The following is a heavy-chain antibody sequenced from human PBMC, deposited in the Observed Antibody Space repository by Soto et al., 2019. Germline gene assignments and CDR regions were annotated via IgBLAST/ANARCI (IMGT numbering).Heavy chain of an antibody. J-gene: IGHJ3*02. CDR2: INPNSGST. V-gene: IGHV1-2*02. CDR1: GYTFTNYY. Sequence: QVQLVQSGTEVKKPGASVKVSCKASGYTFTNYYIHWVRQAPGQGLEWMGWINPNSGSTNYAQKLHGRVTMTRAASISTAYMERRRLRSVDTAVYSCARGISRKYCSGDSCHALGAFDIWGQGTVVTVSS. D-gene: IGHD2-21*01. CDR3: ARGISRKYCSGDSCHALGAFDI.